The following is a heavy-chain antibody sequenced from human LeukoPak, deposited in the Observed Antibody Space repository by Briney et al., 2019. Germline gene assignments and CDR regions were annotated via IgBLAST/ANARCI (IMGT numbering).Heavy chain of an antibody. V-gene: IGHV3-74*01. Sequence: GGSLRLSCAASGXTFSSYWMHWIRQAPGKGLVWVSRINSYGSTTSHADSVKGRFTISRDNAKNTLYLQMNSLRAEDTAVYYCARCDYSSSSDFDYLGQGTLVTVSS. CDR1: GXTFSSYW. J-gene: IGHJ4*02. D-gene: IGHD6-6*01. CDR2: INSYGSTT. CDR3: ARCDYSSSSDFDY.